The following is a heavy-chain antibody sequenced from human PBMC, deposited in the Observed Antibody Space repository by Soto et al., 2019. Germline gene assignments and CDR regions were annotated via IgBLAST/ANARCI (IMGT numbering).Heavy chain of an antibody. CDR1: GYTFTRDT. CDR2: INPDNGNT. CDR3: ARGIATGQLDA. V-gene: IGHV1-3*01. Sequence: ASVKVSCKASGYTFTRDTMNWVRQAPGQRLEWMGWINPDNGNTKSSQKFQDRVIITRDTSASTAYMDLSSLRSEDTAVYYRARGIATGQLDAWRQPTLVTV. D-gene: IGHD2-15*01. J-gene: IGHJ5*02.